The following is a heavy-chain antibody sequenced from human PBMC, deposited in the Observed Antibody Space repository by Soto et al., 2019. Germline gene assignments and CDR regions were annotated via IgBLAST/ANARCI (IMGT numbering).Heavy chain of an antibody. CDR1: GGSLSSSGYH. CDR2: IYYIGCT. D-gene: IGHD4-17*01. J-gene: IGHJ3*01. Sequence: SETLSLTNTGSGGSLSSSGYHVCRLLQPPGKGLDWIGTIYYIGCTCYNPSLKSRVTKSVVTSNNQVSLKLSCVTAADTAVYYCARFFSCYGDYRWFYA. V-gene: IGHV4-39*01. CDR3: ARFFSCYGDYRWFYA.